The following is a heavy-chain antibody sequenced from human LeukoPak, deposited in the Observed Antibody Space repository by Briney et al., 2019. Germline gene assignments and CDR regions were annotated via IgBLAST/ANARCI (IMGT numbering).Heavy chain of an antibody. CDR3: ARAGAVVTADSYWYFDL. CDR2: ISSSSSAI. J-gene: IGHJ2*01. D-gene: IGHD2-21*02. V-gene: IGHV3-48*04. CDR1: GFTFSGYR. Sequence: PGGSLRLSCAASGFTFSGYRMNWVRQAPGKGLEWVSYISSSSSAIYYADSVKGRFTISRDNAKNSLYLQMNSLRAEDTAVYYCARAGAVVTADSYWYFDLWGRGTLVTVSS.